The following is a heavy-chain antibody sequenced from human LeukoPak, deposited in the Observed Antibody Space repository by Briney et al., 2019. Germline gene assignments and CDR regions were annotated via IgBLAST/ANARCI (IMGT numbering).Heavy chain of an antibody. J-gene: IGHJ4*02. V-gene: IGHV4-34*01. CDR1: GGSFSGYY. D-gene: IGHD3-16*01. CDR2: INHSGST. CDR3: ARGEYDYVPDY. Sequence: SETLSLTCAVYGGSFSGYYWSWIRQPPGKGLEWIGEINHSGSTNYNPSLKSRVTISVDTSKNQFSLKLSSVTAADTAVYYCARGEYDYVPDYWGQGTLVTVSS.